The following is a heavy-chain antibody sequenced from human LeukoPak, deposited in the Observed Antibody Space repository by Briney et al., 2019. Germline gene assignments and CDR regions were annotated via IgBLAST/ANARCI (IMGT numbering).Heavy chain of an antibody. CDR1: GYSITSAYY. Sequence: PSETLSLTCTVSGYSITSAYYWGWIRQPPGKGLEWIGSFFLKGSTYYNPSLKSRVTISVDKSKNQFSLKLSSVTAADTAVYYCARGSLTYGIAAAGTFDYWGQGTLVTVSS. CDR3: ARGSLTYGIAAAGTFDY. V-gene: IGHV4-38-2*02. D-gene: IGHD6-13*01. CDR2: FFLKGST. J-gene: IGHJ4*02.